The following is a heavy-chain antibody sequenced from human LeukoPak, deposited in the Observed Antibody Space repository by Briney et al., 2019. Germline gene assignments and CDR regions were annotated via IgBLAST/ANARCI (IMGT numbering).Heavy chain of an antibody. D-gene: IGHD2-2*01. J-gene: IGHJ4*02. V-gene: IGHV3-30-3*01. CDR1: GFTFSSYA. Sequence: GGSLRHSCAASGFTFSSYAMHWVRPAPGKGLEWVAVISYDGSNKYYADSVKGRFTISRDNSKNTLYLQMNSLRAEDTAVYYCARGQVGLGRYCSSTSCYRVNYFDYWGQGTLVTVSS. CDR2: ISYDGSNK. CDR3: ARGQVGLGRYCSSTSCYRVNYFDY.